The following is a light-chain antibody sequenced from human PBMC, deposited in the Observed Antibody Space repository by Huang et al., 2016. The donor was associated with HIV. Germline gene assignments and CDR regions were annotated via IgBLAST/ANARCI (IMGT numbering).Light chain of an antibody. CDR2: GAS. V-gene: IGKV3-20*01. CDR3: HQYGSSPLT. Sequence: EIVLTQSPGTLSLSPGERATLSCRASQSVRSSYLAWYQQKPGQAPRLLIYGASSRATGIPDRFSGSGSGTDCTLTISRLEPEDFAVYYCHQYGSSPLTFGGGTKVEIK. J-gene: IGKJ4*01. CDR1: QSVRSSY.